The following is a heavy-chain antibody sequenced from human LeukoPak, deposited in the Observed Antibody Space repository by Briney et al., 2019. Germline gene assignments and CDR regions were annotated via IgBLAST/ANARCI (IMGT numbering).Heavy chain of an antibody. CDR3: ARDHRYYYDSSGYYPLRY. CDR1: GYTFTGYY. D-gene: IGHD3-22*01. CDR2: INPNSGGT. V-gene: IGHV1-2*02. Sequence: ASVKVSCKASGYTFTGYYMHWVRQAPGQGLEWMGWINPNSGGTNYAQKFQGRVTMTRDTSISTAYMELSRLRSDDTAVYYCARDHRYYYDSSGYYPLRYWGQGTLVTVSS. J-gene: IGHJ4*02.